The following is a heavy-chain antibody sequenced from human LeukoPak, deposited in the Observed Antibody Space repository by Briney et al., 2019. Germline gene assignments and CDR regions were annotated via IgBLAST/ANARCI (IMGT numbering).Heavy chain of an antibody. CDR2: ISYDGSNK. V-gene: IGHV3-30*14. Sequence: GGSLRLSCAASGFTFSSYAMHWVRQAPGKGLEWVAVISYDGSNKYYADSVKGRFTISRDNSKDTLYLQMNSLRAEDTAVYYCARAHSYFDYWGQGTLVTVSS. CDR1: GFTFSSYA. CDR3: ARAHSYFDY. J-gene: IGHJ4*02.